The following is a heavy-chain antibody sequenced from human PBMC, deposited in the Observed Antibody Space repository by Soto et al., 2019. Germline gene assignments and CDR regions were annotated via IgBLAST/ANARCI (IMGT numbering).Heavy chain of an antibody. Sequence: QITLKESGPTLVKPTQTLTLTCTFSGFSLTTNAEGVGWIRQPPGKALEWLALIYWDDDKRYSPSVKSRLTIXXDXSXSQVVLTMTNVDPVDTATYYCAHRALYRSFYWYFDLWGRGTLVTVSS. D-gene: IGHD4-4*01. CDR3: AHRALYRSFYWYFDL. CDR2: IYWDDDK. J-gene: IGHJ2*01. V-gene: IGHV2-5*02. CDR1: GFSLTTNAEG.